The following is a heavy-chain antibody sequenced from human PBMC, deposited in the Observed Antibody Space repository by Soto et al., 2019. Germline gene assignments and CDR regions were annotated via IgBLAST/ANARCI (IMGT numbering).Heavy chain of an antibody. Sequence: SETLSVTCIVAGGTISSSSCYWGWIRQPPGKGLEWIGSIYYRGSTYYNPSLKSRVTISVDTSKKQFSLKLSSVTAADTAVYYCARLYSGTRPPDYWGQGTLVTVSS. CDR3: ARLYSGTRPPDY. CDR1: GGTISSSSCY. D-gene: IGHD1-26*01. CDR2: IYYRGST. J-gene: IGHJ4*02. V-gene: IGHV4-39*01.